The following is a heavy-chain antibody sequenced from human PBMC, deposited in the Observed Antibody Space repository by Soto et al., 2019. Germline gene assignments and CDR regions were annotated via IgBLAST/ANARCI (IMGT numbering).Heavy chain of an antibody. CDR3: TIPYAVAVAGDGDYCDGMDV. Sequence: EVQLVESGGGLVQPGGSLKLSCAASGFTFSGSAMHWVRQASGKGLEWVGRIRSKANTYATAYAASVKGRFTICRDDLKITAYLQMNCLKTEDTAVYYCTIPYAVAVAGDGDYCDGMDVWGQGTAVTVTS. CDR2: IRSKANTYAT. V-gene: IGHV3-73*02. CDR1: GFTFSGSA. D-gene: IGHD6-19*01. J-gene: IGHJ6*02.